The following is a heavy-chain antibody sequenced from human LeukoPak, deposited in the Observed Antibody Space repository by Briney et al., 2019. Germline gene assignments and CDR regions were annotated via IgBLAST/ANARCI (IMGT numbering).Heavy chain of an antibody. V-gene: IGHV4-39*02. CDR3: AISPTSWHHFDY. Sequence: SETLSLTCAVSSGSTSSSRYYWGWIRQPPGKGLEWIGTLYYSGTSYYNPSLKSRLTISVDTSKNHFSLKLNSVTAADTALYHCAISPTSWHHFDYWGQGTLVTVSS. CDR2: LYYSGTS. J-gene: IGHJ4*02. CDR1: SGSTSSSRYY. D-gene: IGHD5-24*01.